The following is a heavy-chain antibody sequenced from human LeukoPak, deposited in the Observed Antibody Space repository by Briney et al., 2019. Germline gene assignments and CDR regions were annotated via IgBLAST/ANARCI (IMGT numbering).Heavy chain of an antibody. CDR3: ARVVIAARQPPDY. D-gene: IGHD6-6*01. J-gene: IGHJ4*02. CDR1: GGSISSSSYY. Sequence: PSETLSLTCTVSGGSISSSSYYWGWIRQPPGKGLEWIGSIYYSGSTYYNPSLKSRVTISVDTSKNQFSLKLSSVTAADTAVYYCARVVIAARQPPDYWGQGTLVTVSS. CDR2: IYYSGST. V-gene: IGHV4-39*07.